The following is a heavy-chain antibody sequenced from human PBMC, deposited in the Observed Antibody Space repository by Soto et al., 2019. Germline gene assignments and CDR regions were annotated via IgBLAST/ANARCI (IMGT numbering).Heavy chain of an antibody. Sequence: PGGSLRLSCAASGFTFSSYGMHWVRQAPGKGLGWVAVISYDGSNKYYADSVKGRFTISRDNSKNTLYLQMNSLRAEDTAVYYCAKENMVRGAIYYYYGMDVWGQGTTVTVSS. J-gene: IGHJ6*02. V-gene: IGHV3-30*18. CDR3: AKENMVRGAIYYYYGMDV. D-gene: IGHD3-10*01. CDR2: ISYDGSNK. CDR1: GFTFSSYG.